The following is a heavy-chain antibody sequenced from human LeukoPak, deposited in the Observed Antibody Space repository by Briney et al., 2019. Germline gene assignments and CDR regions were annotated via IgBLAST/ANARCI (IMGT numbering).Heavy chain of an antibody. CDR2: TNPNSGNT. D-gene: IGHD5-24*01. V-gene: IGHV1-8*01. CDR1: GYTFTSYD. CDR3: ARGQRWLQPDAFDI. J-gene: IGHJ3*02. Sequence: ASVKVSCKASGYTFTSYDINWVRQATGQGLEWMGWTNPNSGNTGYAQKFQGRVTMTRNTSISTAYMELSSLRSEDTAVYYCARGQRWLQPDAFDIWGQGTMVTVSS.